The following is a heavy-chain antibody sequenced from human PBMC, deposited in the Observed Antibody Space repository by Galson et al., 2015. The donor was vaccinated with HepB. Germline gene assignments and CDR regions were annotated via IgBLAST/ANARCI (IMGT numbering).Heavy chain of an antibody. J-gene: IGHJ6*02. Sequence: SLRLSCAASGFTFSDYYMSWIRQAPGKGLEWVSYISSSSSYTNYADSVKGRFTISRDNAKNSLYLQMNSLRAEDTAVYYCAKDQKIWSGYYYVMDVWGQGTTVTVSS. CDR3: AKDQKIWSGYYYVMDV. D-gene: IGHD3-3*01. CDR1: GFTFSDYY. CDR2: ISSSSSYT. V-gene: IGHV3-11*06.